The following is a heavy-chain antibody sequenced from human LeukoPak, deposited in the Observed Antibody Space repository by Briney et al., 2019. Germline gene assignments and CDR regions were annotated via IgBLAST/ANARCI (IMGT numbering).Heavy chain of an antibody. CDR2: IIPILGIA. J-gene: IGHJ4*02. CDR3: ARGGPDILTGYL. D-gene: IGHD3-9*01. CDR1: GGTFSSYA. V-gene: IGHV1-69*04. Sequence: SVKVSCKASGGTFSSYAISWVRRAPGQGLEWMGRIIPILGIANYAQKFQGRVTITADKSTSTAYMELSSLRSEDTAVYYCARGGPDILTGYLWGQGTLVTVSS.